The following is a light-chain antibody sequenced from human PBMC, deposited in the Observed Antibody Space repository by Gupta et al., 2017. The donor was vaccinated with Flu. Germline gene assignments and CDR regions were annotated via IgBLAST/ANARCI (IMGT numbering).Light chain of an antibody. CDR3: QQYYNLPWT. J-gene: IGKJ1*01. Sequence: GDRVTITCQASQDISKYLNWYQQKPGKAPELLIYHASNLETGVPSRISGGGSGTDFTLTISSLQSEDIATYYCQQYYNLPWTFGQGTKVEIK. V-gene: IGKV1-33*01. CDR1: QDISKY. CDR2: HAS.